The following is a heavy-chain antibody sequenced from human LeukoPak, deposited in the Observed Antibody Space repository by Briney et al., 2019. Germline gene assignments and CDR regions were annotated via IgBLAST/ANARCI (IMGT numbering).Heavy chain of an antibody. D-gene: IGHD1-26*01. CDR2: IKTDGSST. V-gene: IGHV3-74*01. CDR1: GFTFSSYW. Sequence: PGGSLRLSCAASGFTFSSYWMHWVRQVPGKGLMWVSRIKTDGSSTSYADSVKGRFTISRDNAKNTLYLQMNSLRAEDTAVYYCAKSGSYSDAFDIWGQGTMVTVSS. J-gene: IGHJ3*02. CDR3: AKSGSYSDAFDI.